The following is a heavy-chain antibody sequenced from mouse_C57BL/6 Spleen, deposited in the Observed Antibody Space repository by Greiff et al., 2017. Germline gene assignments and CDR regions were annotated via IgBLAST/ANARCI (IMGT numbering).Heavy chain of an antibody. CDR3: ARDDQAWFAY. CDR1: GYIFTSYW. Sequence: QVQLQQPGAELVKPGASVKLSCKASGYIFTSYWMHWVKQRPGQGLEWIGMIHPNSGSTNYNEKFKSKATLTVDKSSSTAYMQLSSLTSEDSAVYYCARDDQAWFAYWGQGTLVTVSA. V-gene: IGHV1-64*01. CDR2: IHPNSGST. J-gene: IGHJ3*01.